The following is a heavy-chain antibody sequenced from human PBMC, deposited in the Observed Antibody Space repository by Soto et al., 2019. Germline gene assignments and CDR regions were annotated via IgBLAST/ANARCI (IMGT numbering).Heavy chain of an antibody. CDR2: IYYSGST. V-gene: IGHV4-39*01. J-gene: IGHJ4*02. CDR3: ARLDTMVRSFDY. CDR1: GGSISSSSYY. Sequence: ETLSLTCTVSGGSISSSSYYWGWIRQPPGKGLEWIGSIYYSGSTYYNPSLKSRVTISVDTSKNQFSLKLSSVTAADTPVYYCARLDTMVRSFDYWGQGTLVTVSS. D-gene: IGHD3-10*01.